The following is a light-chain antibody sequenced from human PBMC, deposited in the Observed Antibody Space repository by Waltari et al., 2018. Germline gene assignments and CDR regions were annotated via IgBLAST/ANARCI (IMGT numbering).Light chain of an antibody. CDR3: QSADSSDMVY. V-gene: IGLV3-25*03. CDR1: TFPNHY. J-gene: IGLJ2*01. CDR2: KDI. Sequence: SQKLPQSPSLSVSQGHTARITCSADTFPNHYSPWYQQKPGQAPVLIIYKDIERPSGIPERFSASTSGTIVTLTISGVRPEDEADYYCQSADSSDMVYFGGGTKLTVL.